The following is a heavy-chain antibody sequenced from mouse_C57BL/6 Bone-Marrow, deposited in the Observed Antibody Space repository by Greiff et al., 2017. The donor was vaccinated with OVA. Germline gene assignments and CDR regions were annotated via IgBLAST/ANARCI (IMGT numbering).Heavy chain of an antibody. J-gene: IGHJ3*01. V-gene: IGHV3-6*01. Sequence: VPLKESGPGLVQPSQSLSLTCSVTGYSITSGYSWHWIRQFPGTKLEWMGYISYDGSNNYNPSLKNRISITRDTSKNPFFLKLNSVTTEDTATDYWAREGTGAPFAYWGQGTLVTVSA. CDR3: AREGTGAPFAY. CDR1: GYSITSGYS. CDR2: ISYDGSN. D-gene: IGHD4-1*01.